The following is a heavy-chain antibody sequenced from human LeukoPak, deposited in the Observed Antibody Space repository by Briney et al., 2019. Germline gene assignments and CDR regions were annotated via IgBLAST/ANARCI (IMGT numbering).Heavy chain of an antibody. D-gene: IGHD3-10*01. CDR3: ARGRGVLWFGE. CDR2: FDYSGST. V-gene: IGHV4-34*01. CDR1: GGSFSGYY. J-gene: IGHJ4*01. Sequence: SETLSLTCAVYGGSFSGYYWSWIRQPPGKGLEWIGDFDYSGSTNYNPSLKSRVTTSVDTSKNQFSLKLSSVTAADTAVYYCARGRGVLWFGEGGHGTLVTVSS.